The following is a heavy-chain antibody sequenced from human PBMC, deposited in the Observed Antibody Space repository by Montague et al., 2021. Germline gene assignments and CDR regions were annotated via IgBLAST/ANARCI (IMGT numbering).Heavy chain of an antibody. Sequence: SETLSLTCTVSSGSIFHAHWGWVRQPPGKGLEWLESMFYGGATSNNPSLKSRVTMSIDTSTNQFSLKLSFVTAADTAVYYCAKQDYFVSGTSYKGFDPWGQGILVTVSS. CDR2: MFYGGAT. J-gene: IGHJ5*02. CDR3: AKQDYFVSGTSYKGFDP. V-gene: IGHV4-59*08. CDR1: SGSIFHAH. D-gene: IGHD3-10*01.